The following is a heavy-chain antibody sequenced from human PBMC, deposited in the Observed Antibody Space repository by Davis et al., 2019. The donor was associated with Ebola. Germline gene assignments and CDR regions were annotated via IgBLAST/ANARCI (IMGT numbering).Heavy chain of an antibody. CDR3: ARAAAAVSYSWFDP. J-gene: IGHJ5*02. V-gene: IGHV4-34*01. CDR2: INHSGST. CDR1: GGSISGYY. D-gene: IGHD6-13*01. Sequence: PSETLSLTCAVYGGSISGYYWSWIRQPPGKGLEWIGEINHSGSTNYNPSLKSQVTISVDTSKNQFSLKLSSVTAADTAVYYCARAAAAVSYSWFDPWGQGTLVTVSS.